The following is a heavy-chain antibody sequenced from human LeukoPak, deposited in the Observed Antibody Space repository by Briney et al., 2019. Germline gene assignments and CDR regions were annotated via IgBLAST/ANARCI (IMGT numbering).Heavy chain of an antibody. D-gene: IGHD4-23*01. J-gene: IGHJ4*02. CDR1: GFTVSNSY. V-gene: IGHV3-53*01. CDR2: IYSSGNT. CDR3: ARGKNSAGNVNDV. Sequence: GGSLRLSCAASGFTVSNSYMTWVRQAPGKGLDWVSVIYSSGNTCYADSVKGRFTISRDSSKNTLYLQMDSLSAEDTAVYYCARGKNSAGNVNDVWGQGTLVTVSS.